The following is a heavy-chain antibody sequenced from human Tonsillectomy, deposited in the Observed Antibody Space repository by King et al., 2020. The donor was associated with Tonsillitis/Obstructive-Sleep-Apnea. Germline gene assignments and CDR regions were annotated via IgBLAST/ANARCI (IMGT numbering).Heavy chain of an antibody. J-gene: IGHJ5*02. CDR2: IWYDGSNK. CDR3: ARDQVIPFLGVAPHTPLDP. V-gene: IGHV3-33*01. D-gene: IGHD3-16*01. CDR1: GFTFSSFG. Sequence: VQLVESGGGVVQPGRSLRLSCAASGFTFSSFGMHWVRQAPGKGLEWVAVIWYDGSNKYYADSVKGRFTISRDNSKNTLYLQMNSLRAEDTAVYYCARDQVIPFLGVAPHTPLDPGGRGTLVTASS.